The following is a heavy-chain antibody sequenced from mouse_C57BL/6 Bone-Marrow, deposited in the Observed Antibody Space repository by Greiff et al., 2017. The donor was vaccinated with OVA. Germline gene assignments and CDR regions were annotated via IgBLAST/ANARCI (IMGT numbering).Heavy chain of an antibody. CDR3: TTDGSSFNYFDY. V-gene: IGHV14-4*01. CDR2: IDPENGDT. CDR1: GFNIKDDY. Sequence: VQLKESGAELVRPGASVKLSCTASGFNIKDDYMHWVKQRPEQGLEWIGWIDPENGDTAYASKFQGKATITADTSSNTAYLQLSSLTSEDTAVYYCTTDGSSFNYFDYWGQGTTLTVSS. J-gene: IGHJ2*01. D-gene: IGHD1-1*01.